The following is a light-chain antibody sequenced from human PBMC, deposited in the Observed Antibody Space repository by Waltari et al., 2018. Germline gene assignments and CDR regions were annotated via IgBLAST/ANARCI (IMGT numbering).Light chain of an antibody. CDR1: RTGLYDSNNKNY. J-gene: IGKJ2*03. V-gene: IGKV4-1*01. Sequence: DIVTTPSPDSLAVSLGERATINCQSSRTGLYDSNNKNYLAWYQQKPGQPPNLLIYWASTRKSGVPDRFRGSGSGTDFTLTISTLQAEDVAVYYCHQYYNTPYSYGQGTKLEIK. CDR2: WAS. CDR3: HQYYNTPYS.